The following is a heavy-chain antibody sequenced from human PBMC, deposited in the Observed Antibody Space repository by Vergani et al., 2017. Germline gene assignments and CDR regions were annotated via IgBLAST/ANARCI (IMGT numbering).Heavy chain of an antibody. Sequence: QVQLVESGGGVVQPGGSLILSCAASGFTFSSYGMHWVRQAPGKGLEWVAFIRYDGSNKYYADSVKGRFTISRDNSKNTLSLQMNSLRVEDTAVCYCAKVSSGPVTFDYWGQGTLVTVSS. CDR1: GFTFSSYG. CDR2: IRYDGSNK. V-gene: IGHV3-30*02. D-gene: IGHD3-22*01. J-gene: IGHJ4*02. CDR3: AKVSSGPVTFDY.